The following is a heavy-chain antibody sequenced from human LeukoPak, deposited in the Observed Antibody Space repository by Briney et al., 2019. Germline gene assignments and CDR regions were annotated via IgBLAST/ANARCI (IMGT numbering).Heavy chain of an antibody. V-gene: IGHV1-69*06. CDR1: GGTFSTYA. D-gene: IGHD2-15*01. J-gene: IGHJ6*03. CDR2: IIPIFGTA. CDR3: AINQAGYCGGGSCYRHEFYYMDV. Sequence: ASVKVSCKASGGTFSTYAISWVRQAPGQGLEWMGGIIPIFGTANYAEKFQDRVTITADKSTSTAYMELSSLRSEDTAMYYCAINQAGYCGGGSCYRHEFYYMDVWGKGTSVTVSS.